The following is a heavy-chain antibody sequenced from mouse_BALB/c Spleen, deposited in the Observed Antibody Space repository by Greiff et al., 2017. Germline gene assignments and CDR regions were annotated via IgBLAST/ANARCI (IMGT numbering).Heavy chain of an antibody. CDR2: ISSGSSTI. D-gene: IGHD2-4*01. V-gene: IGHV5-17*02. Sequence: EVQGVESGGGLVQPGGSRKLSCAASGFTFSSFGMHWVRQAPEKGLEWVAYISSGSSTIYYADTVKGRFTISRDNPKNTLFLQMTSLRSEDTAMYYCASLLYDDDGGYAMDYWGQGTSVTVSS. CDR3: ASLLYDDDGGYAMDY. J-gene: IGHJ4*01. CDR1: GFTFSSFG.